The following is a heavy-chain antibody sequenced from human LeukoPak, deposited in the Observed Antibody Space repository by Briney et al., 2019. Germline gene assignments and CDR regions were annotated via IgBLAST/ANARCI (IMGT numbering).Heavy chain of an antibody. CDR3: AKQPPPDYYDSSGYYYYFDY. CDR2: ISGSGGST. CDR1: GFTFSSYG. D-gene: IGHD3-22*01. V-gene: IGHV3-23*01. Sequence: GGSLRLSCAASGFTFSSYGMSWVRQAPGKGLEWVSAISGSGGSTYYADSVKGRFTISRDNSKNTLYLQMNSLRAEDTAVYYCAKQPPPDYYDSSGYYYYFDYWGQGTLVTVSS. J-gene: IGHJ4*02.